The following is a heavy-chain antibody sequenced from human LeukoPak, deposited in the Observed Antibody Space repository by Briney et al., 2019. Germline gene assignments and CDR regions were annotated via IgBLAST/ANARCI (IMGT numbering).Heavy chain of an antibody. CDR2: IYYSGST. Sequence: SETLSLTCTVSGGSISSYYWSWIRQPPGKGLEWIGYIYYSGSTNYNPSLKSRVTISVDTSKNQFSLKLSSVTAADTAVYYCARGGGAVAGPKPFDYWGQGTLVTVSS. V-gene: IGHV4-59*01. CDR3: ARGGGAVAGPKPFDY. CDR1: GGSISSYY. J-gene: IGHJ4*02. D-gene: IGHD6-19*01.